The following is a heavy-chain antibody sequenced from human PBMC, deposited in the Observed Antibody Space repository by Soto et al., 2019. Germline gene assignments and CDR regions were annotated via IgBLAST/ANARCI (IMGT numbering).Heavy chain of an antibody. D-gene: IGHD3-3*01. Sequence: SLQISCHASGRTPNNHAIKSGRQAAGQGLEWMGGILPVSAPPDYAQKFQGRVSITADHSTSTVYMELSRLKSDDTAVYLCATDSNYDVSNSFWGQGTLVTVS. J-gene: IGHJ4*02. CDR2: ILPVSAPP. V-gene: IGHV1-69*13. CDR3: ATDSNYDVSNSF. CDR1: GRTPNNHA.